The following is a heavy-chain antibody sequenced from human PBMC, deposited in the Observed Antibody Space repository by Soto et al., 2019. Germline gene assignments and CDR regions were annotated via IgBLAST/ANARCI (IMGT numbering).Heavy chain of an antibody. CDR2: IYCSGST. V-gene: IGHV4-59*01. J-gene: IGHJ4*02. CDR3: ARESTAAAGTGGFDY. Sequence: KPSETLSLTCTVSGGSISSYYWSWIRQPPGKGLEWIGYIYCSGSTNYNPSLKSRVTISVDTSKNQFSLKLSSVTAADTAVYYCARESTAAAGTGGFDYWGQGTLVTVSS. CDR1: GGSISSYY. D-gene: IGHD6-13*01.